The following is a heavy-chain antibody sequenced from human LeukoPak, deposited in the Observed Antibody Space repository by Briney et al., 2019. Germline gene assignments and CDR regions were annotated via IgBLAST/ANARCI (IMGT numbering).Heavy chain of an antibody. V-gene: IGHV4-4*07. D-gene: IGHD2/OR15-2a*01. J-gene: IGHJ6*03. CDR1: GESINPYY. CDR3: ARSFLDYMDV. Sequence: SETLSLTCTVSGESINPYYWNWIRQPAGKGLEWIGHIYKSGSTNYNPSLKSRVTMSLDASKNQFSLKLRSVTAADTAVYFCARSFLDYMDVWGKGTTVTVSS. CDR2: IYKSGST.